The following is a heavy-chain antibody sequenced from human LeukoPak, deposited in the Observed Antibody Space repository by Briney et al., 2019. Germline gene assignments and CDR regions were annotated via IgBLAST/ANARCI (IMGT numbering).Heavy chain of an antibody. Sequence: SVKVSCKASGYTFTSYAISWVRQAPGQGLEWMGGIIPIFGTANYAQKFQGRVTITADESTSTAYMELSSLRSEDTAVYYCARDLSSGNRIFGVVINPLAAFDIWGQGTMVTVSS. D-gene: IGHD3-3*01. CDR2: IIPIFGTA. CDR1: GYTFTSYA. V-gene: IGHV1-69*13. CDR3: ARDLSSGNRIFGVVINPLAAFDI. J-gene: IGHJ3*02.